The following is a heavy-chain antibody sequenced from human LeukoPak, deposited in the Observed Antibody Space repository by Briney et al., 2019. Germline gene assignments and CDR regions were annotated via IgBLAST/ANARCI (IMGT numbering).Heavy chain of an antibody. V-gene: IGHV1-3*01. CDR1: GYTFTSYA. Sequence: GASVKVSCKASGYTFTSYAMHWVRQAPGQRLEWMGWINAGNGNTKYSQKFQGRVTITRDTSASTAYMELSSLRSEDTAVYYCASVKGRHYHYDYVWGSYRDWGQGTLVTVSS. J-gene: IGHJ4*02. D-gene: IGHD3-16*02. CDR2: INAGNGNT. CDR3: ASVKGRHYHYDYVWGSYRD.